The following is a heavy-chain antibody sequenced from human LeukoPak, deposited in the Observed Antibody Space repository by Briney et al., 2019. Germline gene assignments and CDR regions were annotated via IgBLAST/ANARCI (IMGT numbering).Heavy chain of an antibody. CDR2: ITGSGTST. CDR3: AKDYGGNSDAFDI. J-gene: IGHJ3*02. Sequence: GGPLRLSCAASGFTFSSYAMSWVRQAPGKGLEWVSSITGSGTSTYSADSVKGLFTISRDKSKNTLYLQMNSLRAEDTALYSCAKDYGGNSDAFDIWGQGTVVTVSS. V-gene: IGHV3-23*01. D-gene: IGHD4-23*01. CDR1: GFTFSSYA.